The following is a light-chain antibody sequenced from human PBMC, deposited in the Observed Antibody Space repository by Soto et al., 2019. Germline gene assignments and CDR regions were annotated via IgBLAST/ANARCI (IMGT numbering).Light chain of an antibody. CDR2: RVF. J-gene: IGKJ1*01. CDR1: QSVGAS. V-gene: IGKV3-20*01. Sequence: EIVLTQSPGTLSLSPGERATLSCRASQSVGASLVWYQQKPGQAPRLLIYRVFNRATGIPDRFSGRGSGTDFTLSISRPEPEGFAVYYCQQFGGSPRTFGRGTKVERK. CDR3: QQFGGSPRT.